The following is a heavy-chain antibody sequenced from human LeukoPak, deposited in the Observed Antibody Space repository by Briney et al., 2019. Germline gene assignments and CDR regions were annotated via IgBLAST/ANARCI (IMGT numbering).Heavy chain of an antibody. V-gene: IGHV4-34*01. CDR1: GGSFSGYY. J-gene: IGHJ4*02. CDR3: ASRVGATKGGYYFDY. CDR2: INHSGST. Sequence: SETLSLTWAVYGGSFSGYYWSWIRQPPGKGLEWIGEINHSGSTNYNPSLKSRVTISVDTSKNQFSLKLSSVTAADTAVYYCASRVGATKGGYYFDYWGQGTLVTVSS. D-gene: IGHD1-26*01.